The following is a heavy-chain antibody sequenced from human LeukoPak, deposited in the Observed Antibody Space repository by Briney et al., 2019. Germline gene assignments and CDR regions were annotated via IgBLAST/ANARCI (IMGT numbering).Heavy chain of an antibody. Sequence: GASVKVSCTPSGYTFTAYYMQWVRQAPGQGLEWMGWINPNSGGTNYAQKFQGRVTMTRDTSISTAYMEVSRLTSDDTAVFYCAREASGSPYWGQRTLVTVSS. D-gene: IGHD5-12*01. CDR1: GYTFTAYY. CDR2: INPNSGGT. J-gene: IGHJ4*02. V-gene: IGHV1-2*02. CDR3: AREASGSPY.